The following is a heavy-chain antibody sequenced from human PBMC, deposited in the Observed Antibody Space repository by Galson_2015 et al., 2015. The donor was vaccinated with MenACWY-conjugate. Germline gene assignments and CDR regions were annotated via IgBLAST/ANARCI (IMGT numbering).Heavy chain of an antibody. J-gene: IGHJ4*02. D-gene: IGHD3-22*01. V-gene: IGHV3-23*05. Sequence: PLRLSCAASGFPFSTLAMHWVRRPPGMGLEWVSTIVSSPHRTFYADSVKGRFTVSRDDSQMYLQMNSLRAEDTAVYFCSRVPRQTYDSRGDYFDSWGQGTLVTVSS. CDR3: SRVPRQTYDSRGDYFDS. CDR2: IVSSPHRT. CDR1: GFPFSTLA.